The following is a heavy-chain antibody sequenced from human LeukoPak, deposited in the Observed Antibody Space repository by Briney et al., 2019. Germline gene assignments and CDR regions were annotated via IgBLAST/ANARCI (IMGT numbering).Heavy chain of an antibody. CDR2: IYPGDSDT. J-gene: IGHJ1*01. CDR3: ARPLVSTTMIVVVITTSPGNEAEYFQH. D-gene: IGHD3-22*01. CDR1: GYSFTSYW. Sequence: GESLKISCKGSGYSFTSYWIDWVRQMPGKGLEWMGIIYPGDSDTRYSPSFQGQVTISADKSISTAYLQWSSLKASDTAMYYCARPLVSTTMIVVVITTSPGNEAEYFQHWGQGTLVTVSS. V-gene: IGHV5-51*01.